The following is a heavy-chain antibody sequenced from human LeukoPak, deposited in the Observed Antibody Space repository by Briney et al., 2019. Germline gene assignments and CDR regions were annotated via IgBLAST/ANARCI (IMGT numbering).Heavy chain of an antibody. J-gene: IGHJ4*02. CDR3: ARVGEAYGGNL. CDR1: GGSISSGGYY. CDR2: TYYSGST. D-gene: IGHD4-23*01. V-gene: IGHV4-31*03. Sequence: SEPLSLTCTVSGGSISSGGYYWRWVRQHPGKGLEWIGYTYYSGSTYYNPSLKSRVTISVDTYKNLFSLMLSSVTAADTAVYYCARVGEAYGGNLWGQGTLVTVSS.